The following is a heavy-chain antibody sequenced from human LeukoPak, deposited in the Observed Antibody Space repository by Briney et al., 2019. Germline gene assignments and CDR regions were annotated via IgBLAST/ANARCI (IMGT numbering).Heavy chain of an antibody. D-gene: IGHD4-17*01. J-gene: IGHJ4*02. V-gene: IGHV3-33*01. Sequence: PGRTLRLSCAASGFTFSSCGMHWVRQAPGKGLEWVAVICYDGSNKYYADSVKGRFTISRDNSKNTLYLQMNSLRVEDTAVYYCARGDLYGDYVILNWGQGTLVTVSS. CDR1: GFTFSSCG. CDR2: ICYDGSNK. CDR3: ARGDLYGDYVILN.